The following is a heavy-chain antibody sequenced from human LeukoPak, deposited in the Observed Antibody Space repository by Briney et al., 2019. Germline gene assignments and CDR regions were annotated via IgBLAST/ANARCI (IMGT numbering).Heavy chain of an antibody. CDR2: INHSGST. D-gene: IGHD1-7*01. J-gene: IGHJ4*02. CDR1: GGSFSGYY. Sequence: PSETLSLTCAVYGGSFSGYYWSWIRQPPGKGLEWIGEINHSGSTNYNPSLKSRVTISVDTSKNQFSLKLSSVTAADTAVYYCARGSRRITGTTLTYYFDYWGQGTLVTVSS. V-gene: IGHV4-34*01. CDR3: ARGSRRITGTTLTYYFDY.